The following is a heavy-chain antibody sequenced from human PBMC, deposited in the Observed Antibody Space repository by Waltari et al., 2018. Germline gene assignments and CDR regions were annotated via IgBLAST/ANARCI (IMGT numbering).Heavy chain of an antibody. D-gene: IGHD2-2*01. CDR1: GYNFTRHD. CDR3: ARVGYQLPGGE. CDR2: MHPNSANT. V-gene: IGHV1-8*03. J-gene: IGHJ4*02. Sequence: QVQLVQSGAEVKKPGASVKVSCKASGYNFTRHDINWVRQATGQGLGVIVWMHPNSANTGDAQKLQGRVTITRNTSISTAYMELSSLRSEDTAVYYCARVGYQLPGGEWGQGTLVTVSS.